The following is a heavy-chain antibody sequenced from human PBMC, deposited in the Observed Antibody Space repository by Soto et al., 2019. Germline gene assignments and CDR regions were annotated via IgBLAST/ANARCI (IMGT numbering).Heavy chain of an antibody. CDR2: IYYSGST. CDR1: GGSISSYY. J-gene: IGHJ4*02. D-gene: IGHD4-17*01. CDR3: ARRYGDCFDY. V-gene: IGHV4-59*08. Sequence: PSETLSLTCTVSGGSISSYYWSWIRQPPGKGLEWIGCIYYSGSTNYNPSLKSRVTISVDTSKNQFSLKLSSVTAADTAVYYCARRYGDCFDYWGQGTLVTVSS.